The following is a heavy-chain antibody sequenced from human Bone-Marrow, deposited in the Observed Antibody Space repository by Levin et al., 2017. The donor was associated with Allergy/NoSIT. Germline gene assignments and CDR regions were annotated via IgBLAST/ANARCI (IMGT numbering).Heavy chain of an antibody. CDR3: ARSITVAAPFDY. Sequence: PGGSLRLSCVASGLADYVNWVRQAPGKGLEWVSVIYSGGSTYYADSVKGRFSISRDNLKNTVYLRMNSLRVEDTAVYYCARSITVAAPFDYWGQGTLVTVSS. CDR1: GLADY. V-gene: IGHV3-53*01. D-gene: IGHD6-19*01. CDR2: IYSGGST. J-gene: IGHJ4*02.